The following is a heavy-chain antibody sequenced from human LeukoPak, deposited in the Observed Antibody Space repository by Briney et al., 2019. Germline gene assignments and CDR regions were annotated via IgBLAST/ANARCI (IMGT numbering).Heavy chain of an antibody. CDR3: ARDREYCSSTSCYGGRKNWFVP. CDR1: GGSFSDYY. D-gene: IGHD2-2*01. Sequence: SETLSLTCGVYGGSFSDYYWCWIRQPPGKGLEWIGEINHSGSTNYNPSLKSRVTISVDRSKNQFSLKLSYVTAADTAVYYCARDREYCSSTSCYGGRKNWFVPWGQGTLVTVSS. V-gene: IGHV4-34*01. CDR2: INHSGST. J-gene: IGHJ5*02.